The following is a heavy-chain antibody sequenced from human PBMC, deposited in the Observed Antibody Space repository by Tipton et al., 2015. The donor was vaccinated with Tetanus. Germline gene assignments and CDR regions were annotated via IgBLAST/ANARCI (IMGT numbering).Heavy chain of an antibody. CDR3: ARAHCTDGVCNFDF. J-gene: IGHJ4*02. D-gene: IGHD2-8*01. Sequence: QLVQSGGGVKKPGESLKISCKGSGYIFTNYWIGWVRQKPGKGLEWMGIIYPGDSDTRYSPSFQGQVTISVDKSINTAYLQWSSLKASDTSMFYCARAHCTDGVCNFDFWGQGALVTVAS. CDR2: IYPGDSDT. CDR1: GYIFTNYW. V-gene: IGHV5-51*01.